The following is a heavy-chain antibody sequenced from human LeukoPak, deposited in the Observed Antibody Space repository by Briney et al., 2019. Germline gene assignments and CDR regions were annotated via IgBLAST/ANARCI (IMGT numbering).Heavy chain of an antibody. J-gene: IGHJ6*03. V-gene: IGHV4-34*01. CDR1: GGSFSIYY. D-gene: IGHD1-7*01. CDR3: ARRWNYGRNYYIDV. CDR2: INDSGRT. Sequence: SSETLSLTCAVYGGSFSIYYWSWIRQPPGRGLEWIGEINDSGRTNYNPSLMSRVTVSVDTSKNQFSLRLTSVTATDTAVYYCARRWNYGRNYYIDVWGNGATVSVSS.